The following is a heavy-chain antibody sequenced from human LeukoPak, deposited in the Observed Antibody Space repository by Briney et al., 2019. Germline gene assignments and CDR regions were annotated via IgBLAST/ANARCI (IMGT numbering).Heavy chain of an antibody. J-gene: IGHJ5*02. CDR1: GFTFSNYN. V-gene: IGHV3-15*07. D-gene: IGHD3-10*01. CDR3: ADYYASGSYPP. Sequence: GGSLRLSCAASGFTFSNYNMNWVRQAPGKGLEWVGRILSKTSGGTTDYATPVKGRFTISRDDSKNMLYLHMNSLQIEDTAVYYCADYYASGSYPPWGQGTLVTVSS. CDR2: ILSKTSGGTT.